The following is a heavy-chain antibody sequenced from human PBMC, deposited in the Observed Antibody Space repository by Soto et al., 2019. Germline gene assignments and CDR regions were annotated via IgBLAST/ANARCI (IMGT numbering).Heavy chain of an antibody. CDR1: GGSISSSF. V-gene: IGHV4-59*01. J-gene: IGHJ4*02. CDR2: VYYTGTT. Sequence: QVQLQESGPGLLKPSETLSLTCTVSGGSISSSFYIWVRQPPGKGLEWIGSVYYTGTTDYNPSLKSRVTIAVATYKTQFYLNLRSVTATATAVYDCASDLAAVAGDFASLGRGTLVTVSS. CDR3: ASDLAAVAGDFAS. D-gene: IGHD6-13*01.